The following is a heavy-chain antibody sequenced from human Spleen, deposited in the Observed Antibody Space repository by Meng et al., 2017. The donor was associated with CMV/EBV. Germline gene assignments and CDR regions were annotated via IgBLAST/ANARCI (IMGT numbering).Heavy chain of an antibody. CDR1: RFIFSDYS. D-gene: IGHD3-16*01. V-gene: IGHV3-11*04. CDR3: ARGGGEY. J-gene: IGHJ4*02. Sequence: GESLKISCAASRFIFSDYSMTWIRQAPGKGLEWVADISSGGSTTYYVDSVKGRFTISRDNAKNSLYLQMNRLRAEDTAVYYCARGGGEYWGQGTLVTVSS. CDR2: ISSGGSTT.